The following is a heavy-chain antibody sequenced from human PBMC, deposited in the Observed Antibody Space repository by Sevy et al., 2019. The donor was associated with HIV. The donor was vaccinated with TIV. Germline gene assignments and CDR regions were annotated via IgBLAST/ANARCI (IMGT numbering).Heavy chain of an antibody. Sequence: SETLSLTCTVSGGSVSSGSYYWSWIRQPPGKGLEWIGYIYYSGSTNYNPSLKSRVTISVDTSKNQFSLKLSSVTAADPAVYYCARGFPYCSGGSCYSSWFHPWGQGTLVTVSS. D-gene: IGHD2-15*01. CDR3: ARGFPYCSGGSCYSSWFHP. V-gene: IGHV4-61*01. CDR1: GGSVSSGSYY. J-gene: IGHJ5*02. CDR2: IYYSGST.